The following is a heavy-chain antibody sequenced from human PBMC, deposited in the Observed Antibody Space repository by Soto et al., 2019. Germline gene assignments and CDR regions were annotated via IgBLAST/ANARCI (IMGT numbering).Heavy chain of an antibody. CDR3: ARVRSRGTTVALFDY. D-gene: IGHD4-17*01. Sequence: EVQLLESGGGLVQPGGSLRLSCAASGFTFSSYAMSWVRQATGKGLEWVSAISGSGGSTYYADSVKGRFTISRDNSKNTLYLQMNSLRAEDTAVYYCARVRSRGTTVALFDYWGQGTLVTVSS. CDR2: ISGSGGST. CDR1: GFTFSSYA. V-gene: IGHV3-23*01. J-gene: IGHJ4*02.